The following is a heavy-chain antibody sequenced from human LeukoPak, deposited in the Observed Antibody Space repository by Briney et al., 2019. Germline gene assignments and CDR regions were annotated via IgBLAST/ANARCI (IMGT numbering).Heavy chain of an antibody. Sequence: GGSLRLSCAASGFTFSDYYMSWIRQAPGKGLEWVSYISSSGSTIYYADSVKGRFTISRDNARNSLYLQMNSLRAEDTAVYYCARDHGKYCSSTSCYRLWGQGTLVTVSS. J-gene: IGHJ4*02. CDR2: ISSSGSTI. CDR3: ARDHGKYCSSTSCYRL. CDR1: GFTFSDYY. V-gene: IGHV3-11*04. D-gene: IGHD2-2*01.